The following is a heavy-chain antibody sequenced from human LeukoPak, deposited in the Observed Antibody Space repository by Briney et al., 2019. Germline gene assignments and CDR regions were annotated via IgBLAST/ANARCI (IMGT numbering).Heavy chain of an antibody. V-gene: IGHV3-48*03. D-gene: IGHD3-22*01. J-gene: IGHJ6*02. CDR1: GFTFSSYE. CDR3: ARAYYYDSLDG. Sequence: PGGSLRLSCAASGFTFSSYEMNWVRRAPGKGLEWVSYISSSGSTIYYADSVKGRFTISRDNAKNSLYLQMNSQRAEDTAVYYCARAYYYDSLDGWGQGTTVTVSS. CDR2: ISSSGSTI.